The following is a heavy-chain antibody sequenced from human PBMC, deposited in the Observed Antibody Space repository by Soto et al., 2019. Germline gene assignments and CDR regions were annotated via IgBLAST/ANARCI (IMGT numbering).Heavy chain of an antibody. D-gene: IGHD6-19*01. J-gene: IGHJ6*02. V-gene: IGHV3-72*01. CDR1: GLIFRAYQ. CDR3: AMLGGWSGGSSGMDV. Sequence: EVQLVESGGALSQLGGPLGLSGPAPGLIFRAYQLDGVRKAPGKGLEWVGRIRRKENSYTTEYAASVKGRFTISRDDSKNSLYLQMNSLKSEDTAVYYCAMLGGWSGGSSGMDVWGQGTTVTVSS. CDR2: IRRKENSYTT.